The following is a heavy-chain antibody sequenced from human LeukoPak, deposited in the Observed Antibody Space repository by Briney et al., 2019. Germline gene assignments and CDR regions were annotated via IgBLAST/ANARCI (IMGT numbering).Heavy chain of an antibody. Sequence: PSETLSLTCGVYGGSFSGYYWSWIRQPPGKGLEWIGEINHSGSTNCNPSLKSRVTISVDTSKNQFSLKLTSVTAADTAVYYCARGKYYYGSGSYGDYWGQGTLVTVSA. D-gene: IGHD3-10*01. V-gene: IGHV4-34*01. CDR1: GGSFSGYY. J-gene: IGHJ4*02. CDR3: ARGKYYYGSGSYGDY. CDR2: INHSGST.